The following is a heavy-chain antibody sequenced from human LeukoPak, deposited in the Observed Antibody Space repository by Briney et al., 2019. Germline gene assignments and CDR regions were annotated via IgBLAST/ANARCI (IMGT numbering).Heavy chain of an antibody. V-gene: IGHV5-10-1*01. CDR1: GYTFADYW. D-gene: IGHD5-18*01. CDR2: IDPRGSYT. CDR3: ARSRRGYSYDLDY. J-gene: IGHJ4*02. Sequence: GESLKISCKGSGYTFADYWINWVRQMPGIGLEWMGRIDPRGSYTDYSPSFQGHVTISADKSISTAYLQWSGLKASDTAMYYCARSRRGYSYDLDYWGQGTLVTVSS.